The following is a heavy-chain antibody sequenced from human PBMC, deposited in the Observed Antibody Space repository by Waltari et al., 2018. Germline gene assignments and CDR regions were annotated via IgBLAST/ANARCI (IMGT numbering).Heavy chain of an antibody. CDR2: VYPDDSDV. Sequence: EVQLLQSGAEVKTPGESLTISCKGSGYSFADYWIGWVRPMPGKGLEWLGIVYPDDSDVRYSPSFQGQVTISADKSISTAFLQWSSLQASDTGMYYCVRRRHGDNWGQGTLVTVSS. J-gene: IGHJ4*02. V-gene: IGHV5-51*01. CDR3: VRRRHGDN. CDR1: GYSFADYW.